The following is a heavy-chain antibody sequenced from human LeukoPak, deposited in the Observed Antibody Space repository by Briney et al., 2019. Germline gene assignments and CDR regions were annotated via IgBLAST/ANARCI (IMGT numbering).Heavy chain of an antibody. CDR2: ISWNSGSI. Sequence: GGSLRLSCAVSGFTFDDYAMQWVRQAPGKGLEWVSGISWNSGSIGYADSVKGRFTISRDNAKNSLYLQMNSLSAEDTALYYCAKDLAAVVTGGFDYWGQGTLVTVSS. J-gene: IGHJ4*02. D-gene: IGHD6-13*01. CDR3: AKDLAAVVTGGFDY. CDR1: GFTFDDYA. V-gene: IGHV3-9*01.